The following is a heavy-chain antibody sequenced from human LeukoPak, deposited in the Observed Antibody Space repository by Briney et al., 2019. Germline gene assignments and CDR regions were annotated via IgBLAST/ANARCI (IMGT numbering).Heavy chain of an antibody. CDR3: ARVPDYSSSWYSEPHGMDV. V-gene: IGHV3-21*01. CDR2: ISSSSSYI. J-gene: IGHJ6*02. D-gene: IGHD6-13*01. Sequence: GGSLRVSCAASGFTFSSYSMNWVRQAQGKGLEWVSSISSSSSYIYYAVSVKGRFTISRDNAKNSLYLQMNSLRAEDTAVYYCARVPDYSSSWYSEPHGMDVWGQGTTVTVSS. CDR1: GFTFSSYS.